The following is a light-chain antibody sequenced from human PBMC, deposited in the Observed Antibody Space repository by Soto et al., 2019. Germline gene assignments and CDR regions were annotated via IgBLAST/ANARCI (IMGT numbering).Light chain of an antibody. J-gene: IGKJ1*01. CDR3: QQYTTSSWT. V-gene: IGKV3-20*01. CDR1: QSVGRRY. Sequence: EGGLTQSPGTLSLSPGEIASLSCRPSQSVGRRYLAWYQQKPGKAPRXXIYGTSSRATGIPERFSGSGSGTDFTLTISRLQPEDFAVYYCQQYTTSSWTFGHGTKVDIK. CDR2: GTS.